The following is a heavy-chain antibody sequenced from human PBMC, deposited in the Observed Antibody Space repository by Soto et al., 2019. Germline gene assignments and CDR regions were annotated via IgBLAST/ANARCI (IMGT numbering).Heavy chain of an antibody. CDR3: AIGELLWFGALLR. CDR1: GYTFTSYD. D-gene: IGHD3-10*01. J-gene: IGHJ4*01. CDR2: MNPNSGKT. Sequence: QVQLVQSGAEVKKPGASVKVSCKASGYTFTSYDINWVRQATGQGLEWMGWMNPNSGKTVYAQKFQGRVTMTRNTSISADYMELSSLTSDDTAVYYCAIGELLWFGALLRWGHGALVTVSS. V-gene: IGHV1-8*01.